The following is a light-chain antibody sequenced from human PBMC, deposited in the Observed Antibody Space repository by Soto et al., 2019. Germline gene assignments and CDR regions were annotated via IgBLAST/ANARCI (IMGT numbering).Light chain of an antibody. V-gene: IGKV3-20*01. Sequence: EIVLTQSPGTLSLSPGERATLSCRASQSVSSSYLAWYQQKPGQAPRLLIYGASSRATGIPDRFSGSGSGTDFTLTISRLEPEDFAMYYCQHYGSSPGLFGQGTKVEIK. CDR1: QSVSSSY. J-gene: IGKJ1*01. CDR2: GAS. CDR3: QHYGSSPGL.